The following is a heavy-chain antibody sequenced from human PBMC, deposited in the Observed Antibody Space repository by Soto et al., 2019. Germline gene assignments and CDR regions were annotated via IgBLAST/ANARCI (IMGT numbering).Heavy chain of an antibody. Sequence: EVQLVESGGGLVQPGESLRLPCAASGFTFSYYWMHWVRQAPGKGLVWVSRIHSDGSSTTYAESVKGRFSIARDNARNKVYLQMNSLRAEDTAVYYCARGDRGAFDLWGQGTVLTVSS. CDR3: ARGDRGAFDL. V-gene: IGHV3-74*01. CDR1: GFTFSYYW. J-gene: IGHJ3*01. D-gene: IGHD1-26*01. CDR2: IHSDGSST.